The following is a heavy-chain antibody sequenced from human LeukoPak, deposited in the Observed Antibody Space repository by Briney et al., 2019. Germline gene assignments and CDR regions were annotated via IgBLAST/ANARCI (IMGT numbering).Heavy chain of an antibody. V-gene: IGHV1-2*02. CDR2: INPNNGGT. Sequence: VASVKVSCKASGYTFTGYYMHWVRQAPGQGLEWMGCINPNNGGTNNEQTSQSRVTMTRDTTISTPYIQQSRLRAAETAVYYSWSGFDDGDYAGYWGQGTLVTVSS. CDR1: GYTFTGYY. CDR3: WSGFDDGDYAGY. D-gene: IGHD4-17*01. J-gene: IGHJ4*02.